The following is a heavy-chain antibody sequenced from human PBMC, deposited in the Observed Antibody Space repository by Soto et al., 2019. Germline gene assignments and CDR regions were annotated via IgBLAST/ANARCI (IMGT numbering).Heavy chain of an antibody. CDR3: ARATDVVAGGY. CDR1: GGSFSGYY. Sequence: PSETLSLTCAVYGGSFSGYYWIFCRQPPGKGLAWIGEINHRGSTKYNPSLKSRVTISVDTSKNQFSLKLSSVNAADTAVYYCARATDVVAGGYWGQGSLVTVSS. V-gene: IGHV4-34*01. J-gene: IGHJ4*02. D-gene: IGHD5-12*01. CDR2: INHRGST.